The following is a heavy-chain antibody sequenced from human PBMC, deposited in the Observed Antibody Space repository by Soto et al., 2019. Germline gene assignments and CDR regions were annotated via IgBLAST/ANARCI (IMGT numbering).Heavy chain of an antibody. Sequence: GGSLRLSCATSGFILSDCAMNWVRQAPGKGLEWVSYISSSSSVIDYADSVKGRFTVSRDDARNSLYLQMNSLRAEDTAVYYCARDLSWGSNWYYYMDVWGKGTTVTVS. J-gene: IGHJ6*03. CDR3: ARDLSWGSNWYYYMDV. V-gene: IGHV3-48*01. CDR2: ISSSSSVI. CDR1: GFILSDCA. D-gene: IGHD7-27*01.